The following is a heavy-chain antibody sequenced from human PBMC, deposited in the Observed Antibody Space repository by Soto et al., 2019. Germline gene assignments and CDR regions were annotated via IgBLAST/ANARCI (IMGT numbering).Heavy chain of an antibody. CDR1: GFTFTSSA. CDR2: IVVGSGNT. V-gene: IGHV1-58*01. Sequence: SVKVSCKASGFTFTSSAVQWVRQARGQRLEWIGWIVVGSGNTNYAQKFQERVTITRDMSTSTAYMELSSLRSEDTAVYYCAARVHYYDSSGPGDYWGQGTLVTVSS. CDR3: AARVHYYDSSGPGDY. J-gene: IGHJ4*02. D-gene: IGHD3-22*01.